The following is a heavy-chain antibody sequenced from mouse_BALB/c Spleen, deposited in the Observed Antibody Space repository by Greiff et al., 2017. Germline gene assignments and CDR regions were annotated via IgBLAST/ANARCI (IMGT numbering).Heavy chain of an antibody. CDR2: ISYDGSN. V-gene: IGHV3-6*02. CDR1: GYSITSGYY. CDR3: ARGDYYGSSYVYWFAY. D-gene: IGHD1-1*01. Sequence: VQLQESGPGLVKPSQSLSLTCSVTGYSITSGYYWNWIRQFPGNKLEWMGYISYDGSNNYNPSLKNRISITRDTSKNQFFLKLNSVTTEDTATYYCARGDYYGSSYVYWFAYWGQGTLVTVSA. J-gene: IGHJ3*01.